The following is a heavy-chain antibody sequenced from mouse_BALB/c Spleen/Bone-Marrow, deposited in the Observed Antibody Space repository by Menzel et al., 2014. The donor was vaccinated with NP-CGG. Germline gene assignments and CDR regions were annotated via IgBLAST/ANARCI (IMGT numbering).Heavy chain of an antibody. CDR3: ASGSSSFAY. D-gene: IGHD1-1*01. CDR1: GYAFSSSW. CDR2: IYPGDGDT. J-gene: IGHJ3*01. V-gene: IGHV1-82*01. Sequence: VQLQQPGPERVKPGASAKISCKASGYAFSSSWMNWVKQRPGQGLEWIGRIYPGDGDTNYNGKFKGKATLTADKSSSTAYMQLSSLTSVDSAVYFCASGSSSFAYWGQGTLVTVSA.